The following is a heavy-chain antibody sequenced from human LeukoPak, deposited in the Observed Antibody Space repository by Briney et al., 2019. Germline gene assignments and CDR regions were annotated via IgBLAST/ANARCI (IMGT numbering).Heavy chain of an antibody. V-gene: IGHV1-2*02. CDR3: ARSDTAMVTDGVDY. D-gene: IGHD5-18*01. Sequence: ASVKVSCKASGYTFTGYFMHWVRQAPGQGLEWMGWINPNSGGTNYAQKFQGRVTMTRDTSITTAYMEVSRLRSDDTAVYYCARSDTAMVTDGVDYWGQGTLVTVSS. J-gene: IGHJ4*02. CDR2: INPNSGGT. CDR1: GYTFTGYF.